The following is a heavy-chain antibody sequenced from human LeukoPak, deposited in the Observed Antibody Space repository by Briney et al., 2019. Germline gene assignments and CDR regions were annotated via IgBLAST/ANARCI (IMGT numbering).Heavy chain of an antibody. V-gene: IGHV3-21*01. CDR3: ARQYYDFWSGYVDYFDY. CDR1: RLTFSGYS. CDR2: ISSSSSYI. D-gene: IGHD3-3*01. Sequence: GGSLRLSCAASRLTFSGYSMNWVRQAPGKGLEWVSSISSSSSYIYYADSVKGRFTISRDNAKNSLYLQMNSLRAEDTAVYYCARQYYDFWSGYVDYFDYWGQGTLVTVSS. J-gene: IGHJ4*02.